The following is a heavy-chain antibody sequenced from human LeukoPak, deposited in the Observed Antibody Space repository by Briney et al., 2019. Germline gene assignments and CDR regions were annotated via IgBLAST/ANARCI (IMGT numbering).Heavy chain of an antibody. V-gene: IGHV3-48*03. CDR1: GFTFSSYE. CDR3: VRDLRVAARRWTDY. Sequence: TGGSLRLSCAASGFTFSSYEMNWVRQAPGKGLEWVSYISSSGSTIYYADSVKGRFTISRDNAKNSLYLQMNSLRAEDTAVYYCVRDLRVAARRWTDYWGQGTLVTVSS. J-gene: IGHJ4*02. CDR2: ISSSGSTI. D-gene: IGHD6-6*01.